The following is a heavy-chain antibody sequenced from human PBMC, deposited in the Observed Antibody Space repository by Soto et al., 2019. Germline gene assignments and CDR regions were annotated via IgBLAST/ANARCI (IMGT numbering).Heavy chain of an antibody. D-gene: IGHD4-17*01. V-gene: IGHV4-31*03. CDR1: GGSISSGGYY. J-gene: IGHJ4*02. CDR2: IYYSGST. CDR3: ARDRYGDYVTVH. Sequence: QVQLQESGTGLVKPSQTLSLTCTVSGGSISSGGYYWSWLRQHPGKGLEWIGYIYYSGSTYYTPSLKSRVTISVDPSKNQVSLKLSSVTAADTAVYYCARDRYGDYVTVHWGQGTLVTVSS.